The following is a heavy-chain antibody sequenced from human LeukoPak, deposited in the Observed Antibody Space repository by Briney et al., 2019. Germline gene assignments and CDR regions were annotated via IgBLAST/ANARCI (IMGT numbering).Heavy chain of an antibody. J-gene: IGHJ4*02. Sequence: PGGSLRLSCAASGFTFSSSWMTWARQAPGRGLEWVANIKQDGSQKYYVDSVKGRFTISRDNAKNSLYLQMNSLRVEDTAVYSCARDSGYHEYWGQGTLVTVSS. CDR2: IKQDGSQK. CDR1: GFTFSSSW. D-gene: IGHD6-25*01. CDR3: ARDSGYHEY. V-gene: IGHV3-7*01.